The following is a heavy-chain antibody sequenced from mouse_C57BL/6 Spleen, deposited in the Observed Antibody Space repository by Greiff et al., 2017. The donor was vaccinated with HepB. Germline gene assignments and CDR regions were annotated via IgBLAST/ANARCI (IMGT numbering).Heavy chain of an antibody. CDR1: GFTFSDYG. Sequence: EVKLQESGGGLVKPGGSLKLSCAASGFTFSDYGMHWVRQAPEKGLEWVAYISSGSSTIYYADTVKGRFTISRDNAKNTLFLQMTSLRSEDTAMYYCATPYGNPYYFDDWGQGTTLTVSS. J-gene: IGHJ2*01. CDR2: ISSGSSTI. D-gene: IGHD2-1*01. V-gene: IGHV5-17*01. CDR3: ATPYGNPYYFDD.